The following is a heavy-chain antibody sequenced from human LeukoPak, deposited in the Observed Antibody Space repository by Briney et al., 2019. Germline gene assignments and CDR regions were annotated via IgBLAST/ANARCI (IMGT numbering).Heavy chain of an antibody. CDR3: ARLRAPEP. Sequence: ASVKVSCKASGYTFTSYYMHWVRQAPGQGLEWMGIINPSGGSTSYAQKFQGRVTITTDESTSTAYMELSSLRSVDTAVYYCARLRAPEPWGQGTLVTVSS. D-gene: IGHD1-14*01. CDR2: INPSGGST. V-gene: IGHV1-46*01. CDR1: GYTFTSYY. J-gene: IGHJ5*02.